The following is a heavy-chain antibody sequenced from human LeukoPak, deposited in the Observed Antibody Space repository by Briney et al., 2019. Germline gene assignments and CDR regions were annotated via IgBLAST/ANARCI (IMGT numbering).Heavy chain of an antibody. CDR1: GYSISSGYY. CDR2: IYHSGST. D-gene: IGHD3-10*01. J-gene: IGHJ4*02. CDR3: ARDLGRGFY. V-gene: IGHV4-38-2*02. Sequence: SETLSLTCTVSGYSISSGYYWGWIRQPPGKGLEWIGSIYHSGSTYYNLSLKSRVTISVDTSKNQFSLKLSSVTAADTAVHYCARDLGRGFYWGQGTLVTVSS.